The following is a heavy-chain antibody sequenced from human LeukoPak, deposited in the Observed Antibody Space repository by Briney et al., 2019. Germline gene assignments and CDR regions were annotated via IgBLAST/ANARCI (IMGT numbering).Heavy chain of an antibody. J-gene: IGHJ4*02. CDR2: IYYSGST. CDR3: AISGYYDSSGYYYFDY. CDR1: GGSISSSSYY. Sequence: SSETLSLTCTVSGGSISSSSYYWGWIRQPPGKGLEWIRSIYYSGSTYYNPSLKSRVTISVDTSKNQFSLKLSSVTAADTAVYYCAISGYYDSSGYYYFDYWGQGTLVTVSS. V-gene: IGHV4-39*07. D-gene: IGHD3-22*01.